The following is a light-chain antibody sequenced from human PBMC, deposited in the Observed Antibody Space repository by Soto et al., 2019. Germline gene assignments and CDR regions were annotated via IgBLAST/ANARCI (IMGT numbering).Light chain of an antibody. Sequence: QPVLTHPPSVSAAPGQKVTISCSGSSSNIGGNSVSWYQQLPGTAPKLLIYDDNKRPSGIPDRFSGSKSGTSATLGITGFQTGDEADYYCVSLDSTLSAYVYGTGTKVTVL. CDR3: VSLDSTLSAYV. CDR2: DDN. V-gene: IGLV1-51*01. J-gene: IGLJ1*01. CDR1: SSNIGGNS.